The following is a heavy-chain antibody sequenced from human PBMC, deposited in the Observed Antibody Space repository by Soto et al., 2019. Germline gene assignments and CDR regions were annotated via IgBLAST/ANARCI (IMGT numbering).Heavy chain of an antibody. CDR3: ARDRRMGSDYYYDGMDV. CDR2: IWYDGSDK. D-gene: IGHD6-19*01. V-gene: IGHV3-33*01. J-gene: IGHJ6*02. CDR1: GFTSSSYG. Sequence: QVQLVESGGGVVQPGRSLRLSCAASGFTSSSYGMHWVRQAPGKGLEWVAVIWYDGSDKYYADSVKGRFTISRDNSKNKLYLQRKSLRAEDTAVYYCARDRRMGSDYYYDGMDVWGQGTTVTVSS.